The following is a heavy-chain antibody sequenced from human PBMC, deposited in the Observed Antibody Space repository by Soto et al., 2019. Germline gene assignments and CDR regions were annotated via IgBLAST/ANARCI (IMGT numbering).Heavy chain of an antibody. J-gene: IGHJ6*02. V-gene: IGHV4-34*01. Sequence: SETLSLTCAVYGGSFSGYYWSWIRQPPGKGLEWIGEINHSGSTNYNPSLKSRVTISVDTSKNQFSLKLSSVTAADTAVYYCASQYYYGSGRWRYYGMDVWGQGTTVTVS. D-gene: IGHD3-10*01. CDR2: INHSGST. CDR3: ASQYYYGSGRWRYYGMDV. CDR1: GGSFSGYY.